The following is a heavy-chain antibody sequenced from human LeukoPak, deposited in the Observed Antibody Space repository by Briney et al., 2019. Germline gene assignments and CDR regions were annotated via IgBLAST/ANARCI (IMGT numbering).Heavy chain of an antibody. CDR1: GFTFSSYA. V-gene: IGHV3-23*01. D-gene: IGHD3-9*01. J-gene: IGHJ4*02. Sequence: GGSLRLSCAASGFTFSSYAMSWVRQAPGKGLEWVSAISGSGGSTYYADSVKGRFTISRDNSKNTLYLQMNSLRAEDTAVYYCAGDQYYDTLTGSRGYWGQGTLVTVSS. CDR2: ISGSGGST. CDR3: AGDQYYDTLTGSRGY.